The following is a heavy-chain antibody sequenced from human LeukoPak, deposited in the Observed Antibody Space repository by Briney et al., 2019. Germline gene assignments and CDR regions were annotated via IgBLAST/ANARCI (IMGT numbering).Heavy chain of an antibody. D-gene: IGHD6-13*01. V-gene: IGHV3-7*05. CDR1: GFIFSSYW. Sequence: GGSLRLSCAASGFIFSSYWMNWVRQAPGKGLEWVANIKQDGSEKYYVDSVKGRFTISRDNAKNSLYLQMNSLRAEDTAVYYCARQRGNSCLDYWGQGTLVTVSS. J-gene: IGHJ4*02. CDR3: ARQRGNSCLDY. CDR2: IKQDGSEK.